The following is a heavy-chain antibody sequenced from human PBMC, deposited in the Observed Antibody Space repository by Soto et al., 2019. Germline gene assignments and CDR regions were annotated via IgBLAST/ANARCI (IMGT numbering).Heavy chain of an antibody. CDR2: IYPGDHET. Sequence: GESLKISCQCSGYTFSNFWIGWVRQLPGQGLEWMGIIYPGDHETRYSPSFLGKVTISAETSINTAYLQWSSLEASDSAFYFCARSPRSSPYFDFWGQGXLVTVYS. V-gene: IGHV5-51*01. D-gene: IGHD6-13*01. CDR1: GYTFSNFW. J-gene: IGHJ4*02. CDR3: ARSPRSSPYFDF.